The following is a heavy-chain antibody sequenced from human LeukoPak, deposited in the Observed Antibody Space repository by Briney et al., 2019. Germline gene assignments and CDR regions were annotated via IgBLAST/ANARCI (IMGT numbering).Heavy chain of an antibody. CDR2: IWYDGSNK. D-gene: IGHD3-22*01. V-gene: IGHV3-33*01. Sequence: GGSLRLSCAASGFTFSSYGMHWVRQAPGKGLEWVAVIWYDGSNKYYADSVKGRFTISRDNSKNTLYLQMNSLRAGDTAVYYCARAGEYYYDSSPPSDYWGQGTLVTVSS. CDR1: GFTFSSYG. J-gene: IGHJ4*02. CDR3: ARAGEYYYDSSPPSDY.